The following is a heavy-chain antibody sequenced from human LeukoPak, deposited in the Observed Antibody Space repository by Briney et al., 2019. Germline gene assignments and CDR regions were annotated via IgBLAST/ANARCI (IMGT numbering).Heavy chain of an antibody. CDR2: ISSSSSYI. J-gene: IGHJ4*02. D-gene: IGHD1/OR15-1a*01. V-gene: IGHV3-21*01. CDR1: GFTFSSYS. CDR3: TTLYAGTMDY. Sequence: GGSLRLSCAASGFTFSSYSMNWVRQAPGKGLEWVSSISSSSSYIYYADSVKGRFTISRDNAKNTLYLQMNNLRAEDTAVYYCTTLYAGTMDYWGQGTLVTVSS.